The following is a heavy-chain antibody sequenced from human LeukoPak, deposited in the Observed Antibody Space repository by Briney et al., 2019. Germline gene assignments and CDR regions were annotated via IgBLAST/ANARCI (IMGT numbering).Heavy chain of an antibody. D-gene: IGHD6-6*01. CDR3: ARGLPTIAARPYYFDY. Sequence: PSETLSLTCTVSGGSIRSYYWSWIRQPPGKELEWIGYIYYSGSTNYNPSLKSRVTISVDTSKNQFSLKLSSVTAADTAVYYCARGLPTIAARPYYFDYWGQGTLVTVSS. CDR1: GGSIRSYY. CDR2: IYYSGST. V-gene: IGHV4-59*12. J-gene: IGHJ4*02.